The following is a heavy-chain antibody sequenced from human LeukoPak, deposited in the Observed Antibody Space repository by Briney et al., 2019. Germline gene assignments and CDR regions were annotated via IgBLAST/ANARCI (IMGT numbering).Heavy chain of an antibody. V-gene: IGHV3-30*18. CDR1: GVTFSSYG. J-gene: IGHJ4*02. D-gene: IGHD6-13*01. Sequence: GGSLRLSCAASGVTFSSYGMHWVRQAPGKGLECVAVISYDGSNKYYADSVKGRFTISRDNSKNTLYLQMNSLRAEDTAVYYCAKDRSSSWYFDYWGQGTLVTVSS. CDR3: AKDRSSSWYFDY. CDR2: ISYDGSNK.